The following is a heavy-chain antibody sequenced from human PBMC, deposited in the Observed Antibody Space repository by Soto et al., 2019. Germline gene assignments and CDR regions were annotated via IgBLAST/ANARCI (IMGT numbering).Heavy chain of an antibody. J-gene: IGHJ4*02. CDR3: ARDPITMVRGVAFDY. CDR2: IYHSGST. CDR1: GGSISSGNW. V-gene: IGHV4-4*02. Sequence: QVQLQESGPGLVKPSGTLSLTCAVSGGSISSGNWWSWVRQPPGKGLEWIGEIYHSGSTNYNPSLKSRVTISVDKSKTQFSLTLSSVTAADTAVYYCARDPITMVRGVAFDYWGQGTLVTVSS. D-gene: IGHD3-10*01.